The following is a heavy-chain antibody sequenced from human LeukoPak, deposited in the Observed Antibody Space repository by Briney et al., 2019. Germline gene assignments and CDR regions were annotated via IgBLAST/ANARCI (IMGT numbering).Heavy chain of an antibody. V-gene: IGHV4-59*01. CDR2: IYYTGSS. J-gene: IGHJ4*02. CDR3: ARIDPHYFDY. CDR1: GAYINNYY. Sequence: PSETLSLTCAVSGAYINNYYWNWIRQPPGKGLEWIGYIYYTGSSKYNPSLKSRVTISVDTSKNQFSLNLSSVTAADTAVYYCARIDPHYFDYWGQGTLVTVSS.